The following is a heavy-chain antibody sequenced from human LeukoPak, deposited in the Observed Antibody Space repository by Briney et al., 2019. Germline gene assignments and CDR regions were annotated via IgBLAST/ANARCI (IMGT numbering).Heavy chain of an antibody. CDR1: GFTVSSNY. CDR3: ARSSFGEFSYYFDY. V-gene: IGHV3-66*01. CDR2: IYSGGST. Sequence: GGSLRLSCAASGFTVSSNYMSWFRQAPGKGLEWVSVIYSGGSTYYADSVKGRFTISRDNSKNTLYLQMNSLRAEDTAVYYCARSSFGEFSYYFDYWGQGTLVTVSS. J-gene: IGHJ4*02. D-gene: IGHD3-10*01.